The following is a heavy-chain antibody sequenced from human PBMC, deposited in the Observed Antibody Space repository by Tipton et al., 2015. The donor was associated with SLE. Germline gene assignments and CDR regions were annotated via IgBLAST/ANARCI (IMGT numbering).Heavy chain of an antibody. CDR3: ARGLSMILAPRAFDI. D-gene: IGHD3-22*01. CDR2: IFTSGST. V-gene: IGHV4-61*09. Sequence: TLSLTCTVSGGSISSGSYYWSWIRQPAGKGLEWIGYIFTSGSTNYNPSLKSRVTISVDTSKNQFSLKLSSVTAADTAVYYCARGLSMILAPRAFDIWGQGTVVTVSS. CDR1: GGSISSGSYY. J-gene: IGHJ3*02.